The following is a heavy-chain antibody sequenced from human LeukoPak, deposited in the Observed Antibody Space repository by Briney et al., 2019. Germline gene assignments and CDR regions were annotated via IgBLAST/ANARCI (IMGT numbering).Heavy chain of an antibody. D-gene: IGHD3-22*01. CDR1: VYIFTCYY. V-gene: IGHV1-2*02. CDR3: ASTVIGGGYYYGDAIDV. CDR2: INPNSGDT. J-gene: IGHJ3*01. Sequence: SVKLSRKASVYIFTCYYMHWVRQPPAQGLEWMGWINPNSGDTNYAQKLQGRVTMTTDTSTSTAYMELRSLRSDDTAVYYCASTVIGGGYYYGDAIDVWGQGTMVTVSS.